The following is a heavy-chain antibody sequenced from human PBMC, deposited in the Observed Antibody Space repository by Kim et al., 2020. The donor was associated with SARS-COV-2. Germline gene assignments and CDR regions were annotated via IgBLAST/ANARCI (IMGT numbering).Heavy chain of an antibody. Sequence: KFQGGVTITADKSTSTAYMELSSLRSEDTAVYYCARASFFYDSSGYHFDYWGQGTLVTVSS. CDR3: ARASFFYDSSGYHFDY. V-gene: IGHV1-69*04. J-gene: IGHJ4*02. D-gene: IGHD3-22*01.